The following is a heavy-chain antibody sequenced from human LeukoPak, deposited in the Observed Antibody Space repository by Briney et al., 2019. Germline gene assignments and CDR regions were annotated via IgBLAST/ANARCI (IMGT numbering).Heavy chain of an antibody. CDR1: GFTFSSYA. CDR2: ISYDGSNK. J-gene: IGHJ5*02. D-gene: IGHD6-13*01. V-gene: IGHV3-30*04. CDR3: AKDHGYSSSWYSNWFDP. Sequence: GGSLRLSCAASGFTFSSYAMHWVRQAPGKGLEWVAVISYDGSNKYYADSVKGRFTISRDNSKNTLYLQMNSLRAEDTAVYYCAKDHGYSSSWYSNWFDPWGQGTLVTVSS.